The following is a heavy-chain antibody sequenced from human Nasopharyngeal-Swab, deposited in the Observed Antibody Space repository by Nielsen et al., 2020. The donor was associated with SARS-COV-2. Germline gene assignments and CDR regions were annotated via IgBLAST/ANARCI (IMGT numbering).Heavy chain of an antibody. CDR3: ARGETRRDGYKNLYYYYYGMDV. D-gene: IGHD5-24*01. CDR2: IYYSGST. CDR1: GGSISSYY. Sequence: SETLSLTCTVSGGSISSYYWSWIRQPPGKGLEWIGYIYYSGSTNYNPSLKSRVTISVDTSKNQFSLKLSSVTAEDTAVYYCARGETRRDGYKNLYYYYYGMDVWGQGTTVTVSS. V-gene: IGHV4-59*01. J-gene: IGHJ6*02.